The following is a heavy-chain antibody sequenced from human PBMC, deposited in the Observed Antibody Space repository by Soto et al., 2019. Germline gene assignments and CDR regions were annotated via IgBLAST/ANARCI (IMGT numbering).Heavy chain of an antibody. CDR1: GGSISDYY. D-gene: IGHD3-16*02. Sequence: QVQLQESGPGLVKPSETLSLTCTVSGGSISDYYWSWIRQSPGKVLEWIGHIFYTGSTNYNPSLKSRVNISVDMSLNQFSLRLDSVIAADTAVYYCARGGTMITFGGVVVAPYFDSWCQGTLVTVSS. J-gene: IGHJ4*02. CDR2: IFYTGST. V-gene: IGHV4-59*01. CDR3: ARGGTMITFGGVVVAPYFDS.